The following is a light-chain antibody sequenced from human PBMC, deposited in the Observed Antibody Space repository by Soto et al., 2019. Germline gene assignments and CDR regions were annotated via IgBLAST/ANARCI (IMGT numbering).Light chain of an antibody. Sequence: QSVVTQPRSVSGSPGQSVTISCTGTNSGVGGYNYVSWYQQYPGKAPKLMISGVSERPSGVPDRFSGSKSGNTASLTISGLQPEDEADYYCCSYVDTDTWVFGGGTKLTVL. V-gene: IGLV2-11*01. CDR3: CSYVDTDTWV. CDR2: GVS. J-gene: IGLJ3*02. CDR1: NSGVGGYNY.